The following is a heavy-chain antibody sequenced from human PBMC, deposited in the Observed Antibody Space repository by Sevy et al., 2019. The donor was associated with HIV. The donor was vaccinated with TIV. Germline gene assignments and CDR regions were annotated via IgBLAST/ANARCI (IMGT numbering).Heavy chain of an antibody. D-gene: IGHD3-3*01. V-gene: IGHV3-48*02. CDR2: ISSSSSTI. CDR3: ARETATYYDFWSGYYGGVWYFDL. J-gene: IGHJ2*01. Sequence: GGSLRLSCAASGFTFSSYSMNWVRQAPGKGLEWVSYISSSSSTIYYADSVKGRFTISRDNAKNSLYLQMNSLIDEDTAVYYCARETATYYDFWSGYYGGVWYFDLWGRGTLVTVSS. CDR1: GFTFSSYS.